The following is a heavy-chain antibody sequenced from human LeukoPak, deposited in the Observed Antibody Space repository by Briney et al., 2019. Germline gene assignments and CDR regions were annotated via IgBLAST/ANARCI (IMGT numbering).Heavy chain of an antibody. Sequence: SETVSLTCAVYGGSFSGYYWSWMRQPPGKGLEWMGVINHSGSTNYNPSLKSQVTISVDTSKNHSSLKLSSVTAADTAVYYCARRQGGFWSGYYPKPEYFDYWGEGALVTVSS. CDR1: GGSFSGYY. D-gene: IGHD3-3*01. CDR2: INHSGST. J-gene: IGHJ4*02. V-gene: IGHV4-34*01. CDR3: ARRQGGFWSGYYPKPEYFDY.